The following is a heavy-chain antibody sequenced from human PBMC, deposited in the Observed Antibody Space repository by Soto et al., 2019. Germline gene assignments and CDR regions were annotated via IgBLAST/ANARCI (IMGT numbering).Heavy chain of an antibody. V-gene: IGHV4-4*02. J-gene: IGHJ4*02. D-gene: IGHD3-22*01. CDR1: GGSISSSNW. Sequence: QVQLQESGPGLVKPSGSLSLTCAVSGGSISSSNWWSWVRQPPGKGLEWIGEIYHSGSTNYNPSLKSRVTISVDKSKNQFSLKLSSVTAADTAVYYCASTYYYDSSGYGWSGYWGQGTLVTVSS. CDR3: ASTYYYDSSGYGWSGY. CDR2: IYHSGST.